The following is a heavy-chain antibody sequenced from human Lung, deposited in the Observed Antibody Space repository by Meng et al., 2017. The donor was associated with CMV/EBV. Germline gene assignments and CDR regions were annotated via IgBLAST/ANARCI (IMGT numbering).Heavy chain of an antibody. CDR2: ISSSGSTI. CDR1: GFTFSSYE. V-gene: IGHV3-48*03. CDR3: ARDLGVPAAPGVMDY. Sequence: GGSLRLSCAASGFTFSSYEMHWVRQAPGKGLEWVSYISSSGSTIYYADSVKGRFTISRDNAKNSLYLQMNSLRAEDTAVYYCARDLGVPAAPGVMDYWGQGTLVTGSS. D-gene: IGHD2-2*01. J-gene: IGHJ4*02.